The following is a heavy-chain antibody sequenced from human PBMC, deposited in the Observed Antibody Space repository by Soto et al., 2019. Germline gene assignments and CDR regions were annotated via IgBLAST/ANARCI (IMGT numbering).Heavy chain of an antibody. CDR1: RYTFTSHG. V-gene: IGHV1-18*01. D-gene: IGHD1-26*01. Sequence: QVQLVQSGGDVKTPGASVKVSCTTFRYTFTSHGIAWVRQAPGQGLEWMGWISTFNGKTDYAQKFQGRVTMTADTLTSTVHMELSSLRSDDTAVYYCARLLTEGATFRDDAFDLWGQGTKVTVSS. J-gene: IGHJ3*01. CDR2: ISTFNGKT. CDR3: ARLLTEGATFRDDAFDL.